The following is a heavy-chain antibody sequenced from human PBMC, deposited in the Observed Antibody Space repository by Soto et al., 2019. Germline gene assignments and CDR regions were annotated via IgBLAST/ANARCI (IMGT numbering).Heavy chain of an antibody. V-gene: IGHV3-30-3*01. CDR2: ISYDGSNK. Sequence: GGSLRLSCAASGFTFSSYAMHWVRQAPGKGLEWVAVISYDGSNKYYADSVKGRFTISRDNSKNTLYLQMNSLRAEDTAVYYCARSRTAMPTFDYWGQGTLVTVSS. D-gene: IGHD2-2*01. J-gene: IGHJ4*02. CDR1: GFTFSSYA. CDR3: ARSRTAMPTFDY.